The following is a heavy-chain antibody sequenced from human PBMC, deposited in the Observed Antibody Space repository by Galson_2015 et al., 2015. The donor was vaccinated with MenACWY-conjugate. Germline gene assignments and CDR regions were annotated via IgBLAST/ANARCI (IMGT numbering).Heavy chain of an antibody. CDR2: VNSDGSGT. Sequence: LRLSCAASGFTFNSYWMHWVRQAPGKGLVWVSRVNSDGSGTGYADSVKGRFTISRDNAKNMLFLQMNSLKVEDTAVYYCARSYVPGSDRKNYYMDVWGRGTTVTVSS. D-gene: IGHD3-16*01. CDR3: ARSYVPGSDRKNYYMDV. CDR1: GFTFNSYW. J-gene: IGHJ6*03. V-gene: IGHV3-74*01.